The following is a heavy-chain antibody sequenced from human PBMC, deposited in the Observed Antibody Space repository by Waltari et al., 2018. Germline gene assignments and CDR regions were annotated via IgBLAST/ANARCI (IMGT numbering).Heavy chain of an antibody. D-gene: IGHD5-18*01. V-gene: IGHV4-31*03. CDR1: GGSISSGGYY. Sequence: QVQLQESGPGLVKPSQTLSLTCTVSGGSISSGGYYWSWIRQHPGKGLEWIGYIYYSGSTYYNPSLKSRVTISVDTSKNQFSLKLSSVTAADTAVYYCARDRDSYGYLGYFDYWGQGTLVTVSS. CDR3: ARDRDSYGYLGYFDY. J-gene: IGHJ4*02. CDR2: IYYSGST.